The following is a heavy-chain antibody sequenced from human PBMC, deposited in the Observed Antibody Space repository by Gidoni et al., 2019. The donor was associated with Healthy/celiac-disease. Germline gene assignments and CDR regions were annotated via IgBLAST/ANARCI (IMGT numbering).Heavy chain of an antibody. D-gene: IGHD5-18*01. Sequence: EVQLVESGGGLVQPGGSLRLSCAAAGFTFSSYDMHWVRQATGKGLEWVSAIGTAGDTYYPGSVKGRFTISRENAKNSLYLQMNSLRAGDTAVYYCARGSGDTAMVTPGFDYWGQGTLVTVSS. CDR1: GFTFSSYD. J-gene: IGHJ4*02. CDR2: IGTAGDT. CDR3: ARGSGDTAMVTPGFDY. V-gene: IGHV3-13*04.